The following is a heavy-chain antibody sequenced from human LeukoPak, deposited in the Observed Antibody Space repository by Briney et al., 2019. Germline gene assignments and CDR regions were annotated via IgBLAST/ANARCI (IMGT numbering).Heavy chain of an antibody. CDR1: GGSFSGYY. J-gene: IGHJ4*02. CDR3: ARPDCSGGSCYARFDY. V-gene: IGHV4-34*01. D-gene: IGHD2-15*01. CDR2: INHSGST. Sequence: SETLSLTCAVYGGSFSGYYWSWIRQPPGKGLEWIGEINHSGSTNYNPSLKGRVTISVDTSKNQFSLKLSSVTAADTAVYYCARPDCSGGSCYARFDYWGQGTLVTVSS.